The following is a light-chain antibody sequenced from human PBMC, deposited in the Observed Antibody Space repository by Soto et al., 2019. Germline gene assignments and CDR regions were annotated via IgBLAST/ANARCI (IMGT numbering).Light chain of an antibody. J-gene: IGKJ5*01. Sequence: DIVMTQSPDSLAVSLGERATIHCKSSQSGLYSAKNKNFLTWYQQKPGQPPKLLIYWASTRESGVPDRFTGSGSGTDFTLSISSLQAEDVAVYYCQQHYITPITFGQGTRLEI. CDR3: QQHYITPIT. V-gene: IGKV4-1*01. CDR1: QSGLYSAKNKNF. CDR2: WAS.